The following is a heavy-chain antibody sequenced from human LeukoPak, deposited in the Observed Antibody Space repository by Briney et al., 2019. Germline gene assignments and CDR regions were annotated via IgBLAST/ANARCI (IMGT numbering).Heavy chain of an antibody. D-gene: IGHD4-17*01. V-gene: IGHV3-23*01. CDR2: LSSSGDTS. Sequence: GGSLRLSCAASGFTFSTYAMNWVRQAPGKGPEWVSGLSSSGDTSYYADSVRGRFTISRDNSKNTLYLQMNSLRVEDTAVYYCAKAGDGDYVSWFDYWGQGTLVTVSS. CDR1: GFTFSTYA. J-gene: IGHJ4*02. CDR3: AKAGDGDYVSWFDY.